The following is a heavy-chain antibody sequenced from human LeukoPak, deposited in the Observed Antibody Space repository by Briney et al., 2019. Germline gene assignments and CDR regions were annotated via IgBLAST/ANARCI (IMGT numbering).Heavy chain of an antibody. V-gene: IGHV4-30-4*01. J-gene: IGHJ6*02. D-gene: IGHD7-27*01. Sequence: SETLSLTCTVSGDSIKSDEYHWSWFRQPPGKGPEWIGYIFYRGTTYYNPSLMSRVTISLDTSKNQFSLKLSSVTAADTAVYYCAREGADWGGNFYAMDVWAQGTTVTVSS. CDR2: IFYRGTT. CDR3: AREGADWGGNFYAMDV. CDR1: GDSIKSDEYH.